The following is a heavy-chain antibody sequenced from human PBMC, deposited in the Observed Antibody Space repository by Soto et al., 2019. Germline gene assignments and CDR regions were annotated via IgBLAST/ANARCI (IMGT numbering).Heavy chain of an antibody. CDR2: VYYAGTT. D-gene: IGHD3-22*01. Sequence: SETLYLTCTVSDGSITPNYYTWVRQPPGKGLEWIGYVYYAGTTTYNPSLKSRVSISIDTSKNEVSLKLSSVTAADTAVYYCARLGAYYQALDSWGQGTLVTVSS. V-gene: IGHV4-59*08. J-gene: IGHJ4*02. CDR3: ARLGAYYQALDS. CDR1: DGSITPNY.